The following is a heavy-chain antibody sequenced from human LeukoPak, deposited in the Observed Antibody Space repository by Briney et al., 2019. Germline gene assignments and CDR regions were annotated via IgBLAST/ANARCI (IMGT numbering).Heavy chain of an antibody. CDR1: GFTFSSYW. Sequence: GGSLRLSCAASGFTFSSYWMNWARQAPGKGLEWVAVIWYDGSNKYYADSVKGRFTISRDNSKNTLYLQMNSLRAEDTAVYYCARDYGDGYNLDYWGQGTLVTVCS. D-gene: IGHD5-24*01. J-gene: IGHJ4*02. CDR2: IWYDGSNK. V-gene: IGHV3-33*08. CDR3: ARDYGDGYNLDY.